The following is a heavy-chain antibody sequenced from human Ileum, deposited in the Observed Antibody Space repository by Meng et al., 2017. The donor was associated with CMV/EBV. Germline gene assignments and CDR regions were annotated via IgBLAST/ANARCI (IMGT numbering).Heavy chain of an antibody. Sequence: GESLKISCAVSGFTFSGYAMSWARQAPGKGLEWVSTISHSGASTYYADSVKGRFTISRDNSKDTLSLQLNSLRVEDTAVYYCARGGLTTPDRWGQGTLVTVSS. CDR3: ARGGLTTPDR. V-gene: IGHV3-23*01. CDR2: ISHSGAST. CDR1: GFTFSGYA. D-gene: IGHD4-11*01. J-gene: IGHJ5*02.